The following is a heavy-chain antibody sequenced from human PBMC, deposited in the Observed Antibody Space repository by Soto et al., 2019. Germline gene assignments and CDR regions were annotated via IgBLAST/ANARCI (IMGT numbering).Heavy chain of an antibody. D-gene: IGHD2-8*01. V-gene: IGHV3-23*01. CDR3: ANGISVTLIRYSDS. CDR2: ISGTGDNT. Sequence: PGESLKISCAASGFTFSSYTMMWVRQAPGRGLEWVSGISGTGDNTYYADSVKGRFTISRDNSKNTLYLQMNTLRAEDTAVYYCANGISVTLIRYSDSWGQGALVTVSS. CDR1: GFTFSSYT. J-gene: IGHJ4*02.